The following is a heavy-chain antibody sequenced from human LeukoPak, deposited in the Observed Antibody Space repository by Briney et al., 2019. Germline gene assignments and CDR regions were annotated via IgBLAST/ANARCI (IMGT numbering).Heavy chain of an antibody. D-gene: IGHD6-13*01. CDR3: ASNIPPSYSSSWTAIDAFDI. V-gene: IGHV4-61*10. Sequence: PSETLSLTCTVSGGSITSGRYYWSWIRQPAGKGLEWIGYIYYSGSTNYNPSLKSRVTISVDTSKNQFSLKLSSVTAADTAVYYCASNIPPSYSSSWTAIDAFDIWGQGTMVTVSS. CDR1: GGSITSGRYY. J-gene: IGHJ3*02. CDR2: IYYSGST.